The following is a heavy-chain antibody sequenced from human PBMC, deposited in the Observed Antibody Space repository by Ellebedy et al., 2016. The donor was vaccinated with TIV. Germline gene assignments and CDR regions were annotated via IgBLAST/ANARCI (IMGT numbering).Heavy chain of an antibody. CDR2: IYSGGST. J-gene: IGHJ3*02. V-gene: IGHV3-66*01. CDR1: GFTVSSNY. CDR3: ARLGTTDAFDI. Sequence: GGSLRLSCAASGFTVSSNYMSWVRQAPGKGLEWVSVIYSGGSTYYADSVKGRFTISRGNSKNTLYLQMNSLRAEDTAVYYCARLGTTDAFDIWGQGTMVTVSS. D-gene: IGHD4-17*01.